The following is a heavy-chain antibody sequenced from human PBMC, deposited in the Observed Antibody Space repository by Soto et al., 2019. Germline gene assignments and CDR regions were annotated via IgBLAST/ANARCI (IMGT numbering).Heavy chain of an antibody. Sequence: PSETLSLTCTVSGGSLSDYYWTWTRQPPGKGLEWIGYIHYSGSTNYNPSLKSRVTISVDTSKNQFSLKLRSVTAADTAMYHCARGGIAARKGRWFDPWGQGAPVTVSS. CDR3: ARGGIAARKGRWFDP. CDR1: GGSLSDYY. CDR2: IHYSGST. V-gene: IGHV4-59*01. J-gene: IGHJ5*02. D-gene: IGHD6-6*01.